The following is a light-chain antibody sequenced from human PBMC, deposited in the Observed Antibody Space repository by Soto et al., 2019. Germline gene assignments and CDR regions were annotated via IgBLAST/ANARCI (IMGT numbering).Light chain of an antibody. J-gene: IGKJ2*01. V-gene: IGKV1-12*01. Sequence: DIRMTQSPSSVSASVGDRVTITCRASQDIRSWLTWYQQKPGKAPKLLIYAASTLQSGVPSRFSGSGSGTDFTLTINSLQPEDFATYYCQQANAFLHTFGQGTKLEIK. CDR1: QDIRSW. CDR2: AAS. CDR3: QQANAFLHT.